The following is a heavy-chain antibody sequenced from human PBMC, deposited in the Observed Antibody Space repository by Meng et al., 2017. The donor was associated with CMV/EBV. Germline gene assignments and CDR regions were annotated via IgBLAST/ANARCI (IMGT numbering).Heavy chain of an antibody. Sequence: GSLRLSCTVSGGSIRSSSYYWGRIRQPPGKGLEWIGSIYYSGSAYYNPSLRSRVTIAVDTSKNQFSLKLSSVTAADTTVYYCASSWYQLLDDNYNWFDPWGQGTLVTVSS. J-gene: IGHJ5*02. CDR3: ASSWYQLLDDNYNWFDP. V-gene: IGHV4-39*01. CDR1: GGSIRSSSYY. CDR2: IYYSGSA. D-gene: IGHD2-2*01.